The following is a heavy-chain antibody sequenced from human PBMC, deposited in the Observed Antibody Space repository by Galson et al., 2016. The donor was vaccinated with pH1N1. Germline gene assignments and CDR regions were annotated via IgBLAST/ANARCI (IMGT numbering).Heavy chain of an antibody. CDR3: AGEDRIAAVGSTGYYYYGMDV. J-gene: IGHJ6*02. V-gene: IGHV4-38-2*01. CDR1: GYSIRNGYF. D-gene: IGHD6-13*01. CDR2: IYHSGTT. Sequence: ETLSLTCAVSGYSIRNGYFWGWIRQPPGQGLEWIGIIYHSGTTYYNPSLESRVTISVDTSKNQFSLKLSSVTAADTAVYYCAGEDRIAAVGSTGYYYYGMDVWGQGTTVTVSS.